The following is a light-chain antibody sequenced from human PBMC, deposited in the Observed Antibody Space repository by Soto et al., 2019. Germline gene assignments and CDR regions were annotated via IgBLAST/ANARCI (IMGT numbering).Light chain of an antibody. CDR2: SAS. CDR1: QSISTW. Sequence: DIQMTQSPSTLSASVGDRVTITCRASQSISTWLAWYQQKPGKAPKLLIYSASDLESGVPSRFSGSGFGTEFTLTITSLQPDDFATYYCQQYNSNSTFGPATFGQGTKVQIK. CDR3: QQYNSNSTFGPAT. V-gene: IGKV1-5*03. J-gene: IGKJ1*01.